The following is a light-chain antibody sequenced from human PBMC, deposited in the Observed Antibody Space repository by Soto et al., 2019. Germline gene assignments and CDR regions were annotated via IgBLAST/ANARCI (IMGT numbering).Light chain of an antibody. CDR2: GAS. CDR1: QSVRNSY. J-gene: IGKJ1*01. Sequence: DIVLTQSLGTLSLSPGERATLSCRASQSVRNSYLAWYQQKPGQAPRLLVYGASSRATGIPDRFSGSGSGTDFTLTVSRLEPEDFAVYYCQQYGGSPWTFGQGTKVEIK. V-gene: IGKV3-20*01. CDR3: QQYGGSPWT.